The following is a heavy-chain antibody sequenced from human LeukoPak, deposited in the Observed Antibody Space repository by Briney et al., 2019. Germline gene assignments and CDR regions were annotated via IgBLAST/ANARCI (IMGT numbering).Heavy chain of an antibody. D-gene: IGHD4-17*01. J-gene: IGHJ3*02. V-gene: IGHV3-30*02. CDR1: GFTFSSNG. CDR3: AKDRGDYDAFDI. Sequence: GGSLRLSCAASGFTFSSNGMHWVRQAPGKGLEWVAFIRYDGSNKYYADSVKGRFTISRDNSKNTLYLQMNSLRAEDTAVYYCAKDRGDYDAFDIWGQGTMVTVSS. CDR2: IRYDGSNK.